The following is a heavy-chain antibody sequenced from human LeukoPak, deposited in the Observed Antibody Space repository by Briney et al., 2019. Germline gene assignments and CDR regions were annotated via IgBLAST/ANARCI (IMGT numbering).Heavy chain of an antibody. V-gene: IGHV4-4*07. J-gene: IGHJ6*02. D-gene: IGHD3-3*01. CDR3: ARGASGWLPSYYDMDV. CDR1: GGSISSYY. CDR2: IYTSGST. Sequence: SETLSLTCTVSGGSISSYYWSWIRQPAGKGLEWIGRIYTSGSTNYNPSLKSRVTMSVDTSKNQFSLKLSSVTAADTAVYYCARGASGWLPSYYDMDVWGQGTLVTVSS.